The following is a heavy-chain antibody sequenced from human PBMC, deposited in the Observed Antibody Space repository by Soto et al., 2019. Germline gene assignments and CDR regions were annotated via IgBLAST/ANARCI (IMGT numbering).Heavy chain of an antibody. CDR3: ARVEALSGDYYDSSGYPFDY. Sequence: SVKVSCKASGGTFSSYSISWVLQAPGQGLEWMGGIIPIFGTANYAQKFQGRVTITADESTSTAYMELSSLRSEDTAVYYCARVEALSGDYYDSSGYPFDYWGQGTLVTVSS. CDR1: GGTFSSYS. D-gene: IGHD3-22*01. V-gene: IGHV1-69*13. J-gene: IGHJ4*02. CDR2: IIPIFGTA.